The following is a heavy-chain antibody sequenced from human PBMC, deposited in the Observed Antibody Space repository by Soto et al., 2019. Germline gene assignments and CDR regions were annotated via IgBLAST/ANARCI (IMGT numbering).Heavy chain of an antibody. Sequence: QVQLVESGGGVVQPGRSLRLSCAASGFTFSSYGMHWVRQAPGKGLEWVAVIWYDGSNKYYADSVKGRFTISRDNSKNTLYLQMNSLRAEDTAVYYCARADDYIIGQADYGMDVWGQGTTVTVSS. J-gene: IGHJ6*02. V-gene: IGHV3-33*01. D-gene: IGHD4-4*01. CDR2: IWYDGSNK. CDR3: ARADDYIIGQADYGMDV. CDR1: GFTFSSYG.